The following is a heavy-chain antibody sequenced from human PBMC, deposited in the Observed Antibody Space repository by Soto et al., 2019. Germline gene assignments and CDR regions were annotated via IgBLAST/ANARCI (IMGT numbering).Heavy chain of an antibody. CDR3: AREVAGIYYYYYYGMDV. D-gene: IGHD6-19*01. Sequence: GGSLRLSCAASGFTFSNYGMHWVRQAPGKGLEWVAIIWYDGSNDYYVDSVKGRFTISRDNSKNTLSLQMNSLRAEDTAVYYCAREVAGIYYYYYYGMDVWGQGTTVTVSS. CDR2: IWYDGSND. V-gene: IGHV3-33*01. J-gene: IGHJ6*02. CDR1: GFTFSNYG.